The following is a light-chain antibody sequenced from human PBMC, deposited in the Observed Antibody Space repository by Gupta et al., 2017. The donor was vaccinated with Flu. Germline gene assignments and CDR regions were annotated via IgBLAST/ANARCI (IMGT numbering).Light chain of an antibody. CDR3: QDWDNTDDDV. J-gene: IGLJ1*01. CDR1: NIGRKS. CDR2: DDG. Sequence: SYVLTQPPSVSVAPGQTARVTCGGDNIGRKSVHWFQQKPGRDPGMVLYDDGDRPSGIPDRGSGSNSGENATTHTVSVEIGDDADEYCQDWDNTDDDVFGTGTKVTVL. V-gene: IGLV3-21*02.